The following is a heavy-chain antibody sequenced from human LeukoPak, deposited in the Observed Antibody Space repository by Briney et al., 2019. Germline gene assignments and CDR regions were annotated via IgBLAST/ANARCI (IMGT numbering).Heavy chain of an antibody. J-gene: IGHJ4*02. Sequence: PGGSLRLSCAASGFAFRTCTMNWVRQAPGKGLEWVSFISSTSDYIYYADSVKGRFTISRDNAKNSLYLQMNSLREEDTAVYYCASQTPRRLPIAVADYFDYWGQGTLVTVSS. CDR2: ISSTSDYI. D-gene: IGHD6-19*01. CDR1: GFAFRTCT. V-gene: IGHV3-21*06. CDR3: ASQTPRRLPIAVADYFDY.